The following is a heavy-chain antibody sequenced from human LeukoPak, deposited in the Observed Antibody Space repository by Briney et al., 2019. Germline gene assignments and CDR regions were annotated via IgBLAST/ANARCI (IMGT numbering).Heavy chain of an antibody. D-gene: IGHD6-19*01. CDR2: IYPGDSDT. CDR3: ARQMRQWLVSRHEVGYFDY. V-gene: IGHV5-51*01. CDR1: GYSFTSYW. Sequence: GESLKISCKGSGYSFTSYWIGWVRQMPGKGLEWMGIIYPGDSDTRYSPSFQGQVTISADKSISTAYLQWSSLKASDTAMYYCARQMRQWLVSRHEVGYFDYWGQGTLVTVSS. J-gene: IGHJ4*02.